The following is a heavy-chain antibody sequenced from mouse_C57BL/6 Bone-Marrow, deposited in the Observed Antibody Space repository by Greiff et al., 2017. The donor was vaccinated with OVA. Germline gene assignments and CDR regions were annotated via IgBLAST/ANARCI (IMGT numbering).Heavy chain of an antibody. CDR2: IWSGGST. J-gene: IGHJ4*01. CDR3: AGYSSGYPYAMDY. CDR1: GFSLTSYG. V-gene: IGHV2-2*01. Sequence: QVQLQQSGPGLVQPSQSLSITCPVSGFSLTSYGVHWVRQSPGKGLEWLGVIWSGGSTDYNAAFISRLSISKDNSKSQVFFKMNSLQADDTAIYDCAGYSSGYPYAMDYWGQGTSVTVSS. D-gene: IGHD3-2*02.